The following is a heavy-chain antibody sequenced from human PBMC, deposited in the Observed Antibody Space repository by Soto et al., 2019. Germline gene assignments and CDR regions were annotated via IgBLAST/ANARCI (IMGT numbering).Heavy chain of an antibody. V-gene: IGHV1-69*18. CDR2: IIPIFVTA. J-gene: IGHJ6*02. Sequence: QVQLVQSGAEVKKPGPSVQVSCKASGDNFSSYAISWVRQAPGQGLEWRGRIIPIFVTANYEQKFQGRVTITADESTSAADMELGSLRCEDPAVYFCAGTGRVARGMGNFFFCGMDVWGQGTTVSVSS. CDR1: GDNFSSYA. CDR3: AGTGRVARGMGNFFFCGMDV. D-gene: IGHD5-18*01.